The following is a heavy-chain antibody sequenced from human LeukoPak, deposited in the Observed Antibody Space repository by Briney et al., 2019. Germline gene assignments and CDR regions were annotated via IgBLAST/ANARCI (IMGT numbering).Heavy chain of an antibody. CDR3: ARRPHFYYDGTGYSIYYYYGLDV. D-gene: IGHD3-22*01. CDR2: ISVSGGST. V-gene: IGHV3-23*01. J-gene: IGHJ6*04. Sequence: GGSLRLSCAASGFTFTSYAMSWVRQAPGKGLEGVSTISVSGGSTYYAGSVKGRFTISRDNSKNILSLQMRSLSAEDPAVYYCARRPHFYYDGTGYSIYYYYGLDVWGKGTTLSVP. CDR1: GFTFTSYA.